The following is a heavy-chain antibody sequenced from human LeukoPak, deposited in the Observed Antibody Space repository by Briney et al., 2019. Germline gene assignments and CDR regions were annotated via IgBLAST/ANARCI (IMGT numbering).Heavy chain of an antibody. D-gene: IGHD6-6*01. J-gene: IGHJ6*03. CDR1: GGSISTITYY. V-gene: IGHV4-39*07. CDR3: ARGVGSSIYYYYYMDV. CDR2: INHSGST. Sequence: PSETLSLTCTVSGGSISTITYYWGWIRQPPGKGLDWIGEINHSGSTNYNPSLKSRVTISVDTSKNQFSLKLSSVTAADTAVYYCARGVGSSIYYYYYMDVWGKGTTVTVSS.